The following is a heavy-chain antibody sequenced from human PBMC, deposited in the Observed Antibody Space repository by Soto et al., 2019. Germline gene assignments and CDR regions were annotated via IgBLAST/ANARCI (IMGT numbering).Heavy chain of an antibody. CDR2: IFYSGAT. Sequence: SETLSLTCTVSGGAVSSSSHYWGWNRQPPGKGLEWIGSIFYSGATYYNPSLKSRVTISVDTSKNQFSLKLSSVTAADTAVYYCARHGSGPESQLPVFYYFAYWGQGTLVTVSS. D-gene: IGHD3-10*01. CDR3: ARHGSGPESQLPVFYYFAY. V-gene: IGHV4-39*01. J-gene: IGHJ4*02. CDR1: GGAVSSSSHY.